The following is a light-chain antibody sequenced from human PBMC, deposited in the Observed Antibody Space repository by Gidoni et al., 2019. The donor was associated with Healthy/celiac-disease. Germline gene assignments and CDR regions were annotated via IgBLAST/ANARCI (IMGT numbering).Light chain of an antibody. V-gene: IGKV1-39*01. CDR3: QQSYSTIVT. CDR1: QSISSY. J-gene: IGKJ2*01. Sequence: DIQMTQSPSSLSASVGDRVTITCRASQSISSYLNWYQQKPGKAPKLLIYAASSLKSGVPSRFSGSGSGTDFTLNISSLQPEDFATYYCQQSYSTIVTFGQGTKLEIK. CDR2: AAS.